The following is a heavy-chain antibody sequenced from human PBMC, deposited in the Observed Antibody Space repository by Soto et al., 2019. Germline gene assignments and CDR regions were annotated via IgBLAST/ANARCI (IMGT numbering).Heavy chain of an antibody. Sequence: SETLSITCAAYGGSFSGYYWSWIRQPPGKGLEWIGEINHSGRTNYNPSLKSRVTISVDTSKNQFSLKLSFVTAADTAVYYCAQSLVYCSSTSCRQTDYWGQGTLVTVSS. CDR1: GGSFSGYY. CDR3: AQSLVYCSSTSCRQTDY. CDR2: INHSGRT. V-gene: IGHV4-34*01. J-gene: IGHJ4*02. D-gene: IGHD2-2*01.